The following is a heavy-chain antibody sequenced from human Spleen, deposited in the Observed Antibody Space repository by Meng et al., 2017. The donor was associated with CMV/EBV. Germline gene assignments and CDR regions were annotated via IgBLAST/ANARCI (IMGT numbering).Heavy chain of an antibody. Sequence: GESLKISCAASGFTLNSYTVHWVRQAPGKGLEWMAVISYDGSYKYYGDSVKGRFTVSRDNSKRSVYLQMNSLRPEDTAVYYCATSRFHGDITDAVNIWGQGTLVTVSS. CDR1: GFTLNSYT. V-gene: IGHV3-30-3*01. CDR2: ISYDGSYK. J-gene: IGHJ3*02. D-gene: IGHD4-17*01. CDR3: ATSRFHGDITDAVNI.